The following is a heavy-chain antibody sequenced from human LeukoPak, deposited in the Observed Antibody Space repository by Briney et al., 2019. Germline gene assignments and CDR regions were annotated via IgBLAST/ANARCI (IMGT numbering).Heavy chain of an antibody. CDR3: AKRWWELPDAFDI. J-gene: IGHJ3*02. V-gene: IGHV3-21*04. CDR1: GFTFNTYS. Sequence: GGSLRLSCAASGFTFNTYSMNWVRQAPGKGLEWVSSINSGSTHTCYADSVKGRFTISRDNAKNSLYLQMNSLRAEDTAVYYCAKRWWELPDAFDIWGQGTMVTVSS. D-gene: IGHD2-15*01. CDR2: INSGSTHT.